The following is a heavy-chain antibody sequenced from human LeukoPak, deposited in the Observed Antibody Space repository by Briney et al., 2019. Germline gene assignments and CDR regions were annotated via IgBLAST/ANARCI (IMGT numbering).Heavy chain of an antibody. D-gene: IGHD3-22*01. Sequence: GASVKVSCKASGYTFTGYYMHWVRQAPGQGLEWMGWINPNSGGTNYAQKFQGRVTMTRDTSISTAYMELSRLRSDDTAVYYCARALITMIVVVTSFDYWGQGTLVTVSS. CDR1: GYTFTGYY. CDR3: ARALITMIVVVTSFDY. CDR2: INPNSGGT. V-gene: IGHV1-2*02. J-gene: IGHJ4*02.